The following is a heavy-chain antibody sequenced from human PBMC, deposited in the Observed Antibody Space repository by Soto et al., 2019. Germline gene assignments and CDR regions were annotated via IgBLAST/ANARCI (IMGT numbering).Heavy chain of an antibody. D-gene: IGHD3-22*01. CDR2: VYSGGTT. CDR1: GFAVSNNY. V-gene: IGHV3-53*01. CDR3: ARAGSPFDTVSSCYWGFDH. Sequence: PGGSLRLSCVASGFAVSNNYMNWVRQAPGKGLEWVSVVYSGGTTYYADSVRGRFTVSRDDSKNTLLLQMSSVRAESTVVYYCARAGSPFDTVSSCYWGFDHWGQGTLVTVSS. J-gene: IGHJ4*02.